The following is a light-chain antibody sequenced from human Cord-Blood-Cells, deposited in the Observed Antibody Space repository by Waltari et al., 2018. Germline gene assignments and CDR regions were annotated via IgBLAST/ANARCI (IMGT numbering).Light chain of an antibody. J-gene: IGKJ2*01. V-gene: IGKV1-5*03. CDR3: QQYNSYMYT. Sequence: IQMTQSPSTLITFVGNRVTITCRASQSISSWLDRYQQKPGKAPKLLIYKASSLESGVPSRFSGSGSGTEFTLTISSLQPDDFATYYCQQYNSYMYTFGQGTKLEIK. CDR2: KAS. CDR1: QSISSW.